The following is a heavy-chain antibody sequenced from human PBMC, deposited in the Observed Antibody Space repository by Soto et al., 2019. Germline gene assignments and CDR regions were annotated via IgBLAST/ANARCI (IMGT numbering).Heavy chain of an antibody. J-gene: IGHJ4*02. V-gene: IGHV3-48*01. CDR1: GFIFSDYS. D-gene: IGHD1-1*01. Sequence: GGSLRLSCTPSGFIFSDYSMNWVRQAPGKGLEWISYITATSSTMYYADSVKGRFTISRDNAKNSLYLKMNNLRADETGVYYCARDATGILAXWGQGTLVTVSX. CDR3: ARDATGILAX. CDR2: ITATSSTM.